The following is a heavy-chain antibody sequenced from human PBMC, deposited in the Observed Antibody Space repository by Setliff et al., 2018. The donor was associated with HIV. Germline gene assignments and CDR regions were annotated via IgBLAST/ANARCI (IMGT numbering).Heavy chain of an antibody. J-gene: IGHJ4*02. V-gene: IGHV3-15*01. CDR1: GFTCTDAW. CDR3: TREIRDGYPRSSN. CDR2: IKSKTDGGTT. Sequence: GGSLRLSCAVSGFTGFTCTDAWMAWVRQAPGKGLEWVGRIKSKTDGGTTDYAAPVKGRFTISRDDSKSTLYLQLTTLRTEDTGFYFCTREIRDGYPRSSNRGQGTLVTVSS. D-gene: IGHD3-10*01.